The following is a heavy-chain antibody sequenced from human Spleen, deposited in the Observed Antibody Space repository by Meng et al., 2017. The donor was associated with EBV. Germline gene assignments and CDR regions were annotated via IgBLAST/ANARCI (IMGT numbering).Heavy chain of an antibody. V-gene: IGHV1-69*06. J-gene: IGHJ5*02. CDR1: GGSFSDQT. D-gene: IGHD6-19*01. Sequence: QLRLVQSGMEVKKPGSSMKVPCKASGGSFSDQTISWVRQAPGQGPEWMAGITPIFGTTNYAQKFQDRVTIYADTSMATLSLELINLRPDDTAVYYCASLTEYSSGSTSWGQGTLVTVSS. CDR3: ASLTEYSSGSTS. CDR2: ITPIFGTT.